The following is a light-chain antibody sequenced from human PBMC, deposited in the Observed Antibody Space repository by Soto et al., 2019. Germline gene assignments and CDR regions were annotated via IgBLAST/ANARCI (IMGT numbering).Light chain of an antibody. Sequence: QSALTQPASVSGSPGQSITISCTGTSSDVGSYNLVSWYQQHPGKAPKLMIYEGSKRPSGIPDRFSGSKSGTSATLGITGFQTGDEADYYYGSWDSSLSAYVFGTGTKVTVL. CDR1: SSDVGSYNL. V-gene: IGLV2-14*02. CDR2: EGS. J-gene: IGLJ1*01. CDR3: GSWDSSLSAYV.